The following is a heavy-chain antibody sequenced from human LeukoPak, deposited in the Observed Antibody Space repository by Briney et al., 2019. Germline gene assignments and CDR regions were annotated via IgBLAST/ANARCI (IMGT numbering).Heavy chain of an antibody. CDR2: IYYSGST. V-gene: IGHV4-31*03. Sequence: SETLSLTCTVSGGSISSGGYYWSWIRQHPGKGLEWIGYIYYSGSTYYNPSHKSRVTISVDTSKNQFSLKLSSVTAADTAVYYCAGGYSAYYFDYWGQGTLVAVSS. CDR3: AGGYSAYYFDY. J-gene: IGHJ4*02. D-gene: IGHD3-10*01. CDR1: GGSISSGGYY.